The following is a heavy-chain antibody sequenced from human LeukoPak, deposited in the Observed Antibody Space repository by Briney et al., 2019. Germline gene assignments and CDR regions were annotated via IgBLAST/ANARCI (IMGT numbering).Heavy chain of an antibody. CDR3: ARAYSSSSVSGFDP. J-gene: IGHJ5*02. V-gene: IGHV4-34*01. CDR2: ISHSGST. Sequence: NTSETLSLTCAVYGGSFSGYYWSWIRQPPGKGLEWIGEISHSGSTNYNPSLKSRVTISVDTSKNQFSLKLSSVTAADTAVYYCARAYSSSSVSGFDPWGQGTLVTVSS. D-gene: IGHD6-6*01. CDR1: GGSFSGYY.